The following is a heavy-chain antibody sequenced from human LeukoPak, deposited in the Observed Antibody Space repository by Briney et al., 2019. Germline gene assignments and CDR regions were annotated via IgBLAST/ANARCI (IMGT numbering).Heavy chain of an antibody. V-gene: IGHV3-15*01. Sequence: GGSLRLSCAASGFTFSNAWMSWVRQAPGQGLEWVGRIKHKADGGATHYAASVEGRFAISRDDSKNTLYLQMNSLKTDDTAVYYCITEVYYDFWSGYYRYWGQGILVTVSS. J-gene: IGHJ4*02. CDR3: ITEVYYDFWSGYYRY. CDR1: GFTFSNAW. CDR2: IKHKADGGAT. D-gene: IGHD3-3*01.